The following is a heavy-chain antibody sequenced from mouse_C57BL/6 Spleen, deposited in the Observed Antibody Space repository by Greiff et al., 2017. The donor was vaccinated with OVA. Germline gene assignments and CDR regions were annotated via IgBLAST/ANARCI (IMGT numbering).Heavy chain of an antibody. J-gene: IGHJ4*01. CDR2: IWRDGST. CDR3: ARHSDGSSYSTYAMDY. CDR1: GFSLTSYG. V-gene: IGHV2-6-1*01. Sequence: VHLVESGPGLVAPSPSLSISCTVSGFSLTSYGVHWVRQPPGKGLEWLVVIWRDGSTTYNSDLKSRLSISKDKSKSKVFLKMNSHQTDDTAMYYCARHSDGSSYSTYAMDYWGQGTSVTVSS. D-gene: IGHD1-1*01.